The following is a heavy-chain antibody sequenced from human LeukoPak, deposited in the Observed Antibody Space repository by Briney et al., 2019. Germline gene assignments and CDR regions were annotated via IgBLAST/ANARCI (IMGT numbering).Heavy chain of an antibody. D-gene: IGHD1-26*01. CDR1: GFTVSSNY. J-gene: IGHJ4*02. CDR2: IYSGGST. CDR3: ATPRMGSYRLFDY. V-gene: IGHV3-66*01. Sequence: GGSLRLSCAASGFTVSSNYMSWVRQAPGKGLEWVSVIYSGGSTYYADSVKGRFTISGDNSKNTLYLQMNSLRAEDTAVYYCATPRMGSYRLFDYWGQGTLVTVSS.